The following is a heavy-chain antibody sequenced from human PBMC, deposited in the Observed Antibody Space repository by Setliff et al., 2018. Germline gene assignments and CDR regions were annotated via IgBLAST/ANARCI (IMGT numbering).Heavy chain of an antibody. CDR1: GYTFTSYA. Sequence: ASVKVSCKASGYTFTSYAVTWVRQAPGQGLEWMGGISGYNGNTNYAQNLQGRVTITTDPSSRTAYMELRSLRSDDTAVYYCARDTSTRSAASDPSFNFDFWGQGSQVTVSS. V-gene: IGHV1-18*01. D-gene: IGHD5-12*01. CDR2: ISGYNGNT. J-gene: IGHJ4*02. CDR3: ARDTSTRSAASDPSFNFDF.